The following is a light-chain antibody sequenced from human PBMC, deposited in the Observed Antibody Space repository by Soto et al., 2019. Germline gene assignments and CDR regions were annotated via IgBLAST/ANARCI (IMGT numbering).Light chain of an antibody. CDR1: ENVLSSSNNRNY. CDR2: WAS. J-gene: IGKJ2*02. CDR3: QQYFTSPCT. Sequence: DIVMAQSPDSLAVSLGERATINCKSSENVLSSSNNRNYLAWYRQKPGQPPELLIYWASTRESGVPDRFSGGGSGTDFTLTISSLQAEDVAVYYCQQYFTSPCTFGQGTKLEI. V-gene: IGKV4-1*01.